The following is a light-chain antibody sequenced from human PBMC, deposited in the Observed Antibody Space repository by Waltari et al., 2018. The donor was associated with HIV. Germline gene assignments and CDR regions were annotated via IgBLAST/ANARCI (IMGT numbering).Light chain of an antibody. Sequence: TQSPGTLSLSPGERATLSCRASQSVTRTYLAWYQQKLGQAPRLLIYGASSRATGIPDRFSGSGSGTDFTLTINGLEPEDFAVYYCQQYGSSPPMYTFGQGTKLEIK. CDR1: QSVTRTY. J-gene: IGKJ2*01. V-gene: IGKV3-20*01. CDR3: QQYGSSPPMYT. CDR2: GAS.